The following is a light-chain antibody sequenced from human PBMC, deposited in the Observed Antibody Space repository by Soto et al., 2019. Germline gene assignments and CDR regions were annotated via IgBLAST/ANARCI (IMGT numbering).Light chain of an antibody. CDR2: SAS. Sequence: IQLTQSPSSLSASVGDRVTITCRASQGITSYLAWYQQRPGKAPGLLIYSASTLQSGVPSRFSGSGYGTDFSLTISNLQPEDSATYYCQHYNSYSEAFGQGTKVDIK. V-gene: IGKV1-9*01. CDR1: QGITSY. CDR3: QHYNSYSEA. J-gene: IGKJ1*01.